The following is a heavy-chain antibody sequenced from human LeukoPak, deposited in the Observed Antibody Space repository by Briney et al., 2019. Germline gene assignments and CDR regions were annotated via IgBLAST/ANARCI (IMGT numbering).Heavy chain of an antibody. CDR2: INPNSGGT. CDR1: GYTFTGYY. CDR3: ARFRDAFDI. Sequence: ASVKVSCKASGYTFTGYYMHWVRQAPGQGLEWMGWINPNSGGTNYAQKFRGRVTMTRNTSISTAYMELSRLGSDDTAVYYCARFRDAFDIWGQGTMVTVSS. J-gene: IGHJ3*02. V-gene: IGHV1-2*02. D-gene: IGHD3-10*01.